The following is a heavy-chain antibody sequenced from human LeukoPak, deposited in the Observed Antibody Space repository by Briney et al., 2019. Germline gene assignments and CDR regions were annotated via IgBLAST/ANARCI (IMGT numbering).Heavy chain of an antibody. CDR2: IIPIFGTA. Sequence: GASVKVSCKASGGTFSSYAISWVRQAPGQGLEWMGGIIPIFGTANYAQKFQGRVTITTDESTSTAYMELSSLRSEDTAVYYCARDKFGEENYYDSSGSLDYWGQGTLVTVSS. D-gene: IGHD3-22*01. CDR3: ARDKFGEENYYDSSGSLDY. CDR1: GGTFSSYA. V-gene: IGHV1-69*05. J-gene: IGHJ4*02.